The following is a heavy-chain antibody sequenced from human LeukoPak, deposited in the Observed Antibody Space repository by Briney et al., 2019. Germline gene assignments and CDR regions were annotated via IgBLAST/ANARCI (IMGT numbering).Heavy chain of an antibody. V-gene: IGHV3-53*01. J-gene: IGHJ6*02. D-gene: IGHD6-13*01. CDR3: SRLRAAGSESYFYYAMDV. CDR2: IYSAGRS. Sequence: GGSLRLSCAASGFTVSSNPMSWVRQAPGKGLEWVSVIYSAGRSFYADSVKGRFTVSTDNSKNTLYLQMSSLRAEDTAVYYCSRLRAAGSESYFYYAMDVWGQGTTVTVSS. CDR1: GFTVSSNP.